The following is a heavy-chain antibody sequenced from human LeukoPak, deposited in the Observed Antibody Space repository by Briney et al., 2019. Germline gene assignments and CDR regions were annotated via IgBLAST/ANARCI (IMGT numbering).Heavy chain of an antibody. V-gene: IGHV1-8*01. CDR3: ARAPYDGSSGWYMNYLDY. D-gene: IGHD6-19*01. CDR2: MNPNSGNT. CDR1: GYTFTSYD. Sequence: ASVKVSCKASGYTFTSYDINWVRQATGQGLEWMGWMNPNSGNTGYAQKFQGRVIMTRNTSISTAYMELSSLRSEDTAVYYCARAPYDGSSGWYMNYLDYWGQGTLVTVSS. J-gene: IGHJ4*02.